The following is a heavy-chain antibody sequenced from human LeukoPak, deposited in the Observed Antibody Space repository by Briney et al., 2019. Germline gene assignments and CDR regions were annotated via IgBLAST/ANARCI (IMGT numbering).Heavy chain of an antibody. J-gene: IGHJ4*02. CDR2: MNPNSGNT. CDR1: GYTFTSYD. V-gene: IGHV1-8*03. Sequence: ASVQVSCKASGYTFTSYDINWVRQATGQGLEWMGWMNPNSGNTGYAQKFQGRVTITRNTSISTAYMELSSLRSEDTAVYYCARWADSGSYFSLYYFDYWGQGTLVTVSS. D-gene: IGHD1-26*01. CDR3: ARWADSGSYFSLYYFDY.